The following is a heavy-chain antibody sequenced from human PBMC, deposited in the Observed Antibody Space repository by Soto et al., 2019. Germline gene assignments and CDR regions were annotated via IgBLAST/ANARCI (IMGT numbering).Heavy chain of an antibody. J-gene: IGHJ4*02. D-gene: IGHD6-19*01. CDR2: ISGSGGST. Sequence: EVQLLESGGGLVQPGGSLRLSCAASGVTFSSYAMSWVRQAPGKGLEWVSAISGSGGSTYYADSVKGRFTISRDNSKNTLYLQMNSLRAEDTAVYYSANDSPLSHVAGTNWGQGTLDTVSS. V-gene: IGHV3-23*01. CDR1: GVTFSSYA. CDR3: ANDSPLSHVAGTN.